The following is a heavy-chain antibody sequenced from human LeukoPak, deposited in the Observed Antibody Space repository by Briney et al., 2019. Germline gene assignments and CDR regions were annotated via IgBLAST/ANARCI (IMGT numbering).Heavy chain of an antibody. Sequence: SETLSLTCTVSGDSITSYYWSWIRQPPGKGLEWIGYIYYSGSTNYNPSLKSRVTISVDTSKNQFSLKLSSVTAADTAMYYCARDSPAVNAFDIWGQGTMVTVSS. CDR3: ARDSPAVNAFDI. CDR1: GDSITSYY. D-gene: IGHD4-17*01. V-gene: IGHV4-59*01. CDR2: IYYSGST. J-gene: IGHJ3*02.